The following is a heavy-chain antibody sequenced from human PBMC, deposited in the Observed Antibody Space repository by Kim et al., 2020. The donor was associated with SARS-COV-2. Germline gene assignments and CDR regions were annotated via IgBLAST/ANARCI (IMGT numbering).Heavy chain of an antibody. J-gene: IGHJ4*02. V-gene: IGHV3-23*01. CDR3: ADPPNRDF. Sequence: GGSLRLSCAASGFTFRNYVMSWVRQAPGKGLEWVSTINNSDDSTYYADSVKGRFTISRDNSKNTLFLQMNSLRAEDTAVYYCADPPNRDFWGQGTLVTVSS. CDR1: GFTFRNYV. CDR2: INNSDDST.